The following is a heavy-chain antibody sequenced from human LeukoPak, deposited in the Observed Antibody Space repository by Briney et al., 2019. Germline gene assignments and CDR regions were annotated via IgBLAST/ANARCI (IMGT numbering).Heavy chain of an antibody. J-gene: IGHJ6*02. CDR3: ANLPRNSVYYYYGMDV. D-gene: IGHD4-23*01. V-gene: IGHV3-30*18. CDR2: ISYDGSNK. CDR1: GFTLSSYG. Sequence: GGSLRLSCAASGFTLSSYGMHWVRQAPGKGLEWVAVISYDGSNKYYADSVKGRFTISRDNSKNTLYLQMNSLRAEDTAVYYCANLPRNSVYYYYGMDVWGQGTTVTVSS.